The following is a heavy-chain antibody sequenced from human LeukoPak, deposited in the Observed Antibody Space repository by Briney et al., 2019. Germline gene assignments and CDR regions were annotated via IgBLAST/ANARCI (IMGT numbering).Heavy chain of an antibody. D-gene: IGHD1-26*01. V-gene: IGHV3-11*01. CDR2: ISSSDNTI. CDR1: GFTFSDFY. CDR3: ARAPKFRLVGVPKGPFDP. J-gene: IGHJ5*02. Sequence: GGSLRLSCAASGFTFSDFYMSWIRQAPGKGLEWVSYISSSDNTIYYADSVKGRFFISRDNAKNSLYLQMNSLRAEDTAVYYCARAPKFRLVGVPKGPFDPWGQGTLVTVSS.